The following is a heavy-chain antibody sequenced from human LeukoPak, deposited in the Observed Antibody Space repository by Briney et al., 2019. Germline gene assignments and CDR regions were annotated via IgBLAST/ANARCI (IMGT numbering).Heavy chain of an antibody. V-gene: IGHV3-30*14. Sequence: GRSLRLSCAASGFTFSSYAMHWVRQAPGKGLEWVAVISYDGSNKYYADSVKGRFTISRDNSKNTLYLQMNSLRAEDTAVYYCARESERSFDPWGQGTLVAVSS. J-gene: IGHJ5*02. CDR1: GFTFSSYA. CDR2: ISYDGSNK. CDR3: ARESERSFDP.